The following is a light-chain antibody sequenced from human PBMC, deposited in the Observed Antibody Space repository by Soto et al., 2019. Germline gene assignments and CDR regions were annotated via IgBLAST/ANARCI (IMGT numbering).Light chain of an antibody. CDR3: QQSYSGPLT. CDR1: QSISSY. J-gene: IGKJ5*01. CDR2: AAS. Sequence: DIQMTQSPSSLSASVGDRVTITCRASQSISSYLNWYQQKPGKAPKVLIYAASSLQSGVPSRFSGIGSGTEFTLSISSLQPEDFATYYCQQSYSGPLTFGRGTQVEIK. V-gene: IGKV1-39*01.